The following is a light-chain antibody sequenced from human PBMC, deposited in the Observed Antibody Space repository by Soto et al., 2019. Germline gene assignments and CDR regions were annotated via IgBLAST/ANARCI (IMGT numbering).Light chain of an antibody. CDR3: QEYNSDPGT. CDR1: RGVDHC. J-gene: IGKJ4*01. Sequence: DIQMTQSPSSLSATIGDRVTVSCRASRGVDHCLAWYQQKPGKVPNLLIYDASTLQCGVPSRFSGSGSGTEFTLTISSLQPEDFATYYCQEYNSDPGTFGGGTKVDI. CDR2: DAS. V-gene: IGKV1-27*01.